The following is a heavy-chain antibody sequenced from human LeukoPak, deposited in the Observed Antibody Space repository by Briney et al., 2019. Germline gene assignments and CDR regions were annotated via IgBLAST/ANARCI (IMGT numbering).Heavy chain of an antibody. J-gene: IGHJ4*02. Sequence: PGGSLRLSCAASGFTFSSYAMNWVRQAPGKGLEWVSGISGSGVSTFYADSVKGRFTISRDNSKNTLYLQMNSLRAEDTAVYYCAKHVDYVWGSYRPLFDYWGQGTLVTVSS. D-gene: IGHD3-16*02. CDR1: GFTFSSYA. CDR3: AKHVDYVWGSYRPLFDY. V-gene: IGHV3-23*01. CDR2: ISGSGVST.